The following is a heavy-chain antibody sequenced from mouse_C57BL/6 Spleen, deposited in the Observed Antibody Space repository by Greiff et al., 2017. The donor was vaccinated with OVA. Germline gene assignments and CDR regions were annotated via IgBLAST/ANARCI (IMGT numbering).Heavy chain of an antibody. CDR2: ISNGGGST. V-gene: IGHV5-12*01. Sequence: DVMLVESGGGLVQPGGSLKLSCAASGFTFSDYYMYWVRQTPEKRLEWVAYISNGGGSTYYPDTVKGRFTISRDNAKNTLYLQMSRLKSEDTAMYYCVRLNYENAMDYWGQGTSVTVSS. CDR1: GFTFSDYY. J-gene: IGHJ4*01. D-gene: IGHD2-4*01. CDR3: VRLNYENAMDY.